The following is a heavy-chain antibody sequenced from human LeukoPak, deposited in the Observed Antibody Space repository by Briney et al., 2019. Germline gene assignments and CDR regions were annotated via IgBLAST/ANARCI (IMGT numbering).Heavy chain of an antibody. J-gene: IGHJ4*02. CDR1: GFTFDDYA. Sequence: QPGRSLRLSCAASGFTFDDYAMHWVRQAPGKGLEWVSGISWNSGSIGYADSVKGRFTISRDNAKNSLYLQMNSLRAEDTAVYYCARRRSIAVAGTGGYFDYWGQGTLVTVSS. V-gene: IGHV3-9*01. D-gene: IGHD6-19*01. CDR3: ARRRSIAVAGTGGYFDY. CDR2: ISWNSGSI.